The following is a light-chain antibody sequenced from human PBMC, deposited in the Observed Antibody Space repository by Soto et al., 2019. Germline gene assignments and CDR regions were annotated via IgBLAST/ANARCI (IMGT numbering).Light chain of an antibody. CDR1: HSVSSN. CDR2: GAS. V-gene: IGKV3-15*01. Sequence: EIVMTQSPATLSVSPGERATLFCRASHSVSSNLAWYQHKPGQAPRLLTYGASTRATGIPARFSGSGSGTEFTLTISSLQPEDFAVYYCQQYYNWPRTFGQGTKVDIK. CDR3: QQYYNWPRT. J-gene: IGKJ1*01.